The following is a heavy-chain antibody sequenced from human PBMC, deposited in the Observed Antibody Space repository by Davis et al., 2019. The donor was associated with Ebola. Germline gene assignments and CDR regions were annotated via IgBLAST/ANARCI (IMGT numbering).Heavy chain of an antibody. Sequence: MPSETLSLTCAVYGGSFSGYYWSWIRQPPGKGLEWIGEINHSGSTNYNPSLKSRVTISVDTSKNQFSLKLSSVTAADTAVYYCARGQRITMIVIPVGFYFDYWGQGTLVTVSS. D-gene: IGHD3-22*01. CDR3: ARGQRITMIVIPVGFYFDY. CDR1: GGSFSGYY. V-gene: IGHV4-34*01. J-gene: IGHJ4*02. CDR2: INHSGST.